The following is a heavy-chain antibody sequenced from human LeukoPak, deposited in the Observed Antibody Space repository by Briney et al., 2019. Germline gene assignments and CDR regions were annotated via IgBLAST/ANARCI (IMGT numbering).Heavy chain of an antibody. CDR1: GFTFSSYG. D-gene: IGHD3-10*01. J-gene: IGHJ5*02. Sequence: GGSLRLSCAASGFTFSSYGMHWVRQAPGKGLEWVAVISYDGSNKYYADSVKGRLTISRDNSKNTLYLQMNSLRAEDTAVYYCAKIYGSGTANWFDPWGQGTLVTVSS. CDR2: ISYDGSNK. CDR3: AKIYGSGTANWFDP. V-gene: IGHV3-30*18.